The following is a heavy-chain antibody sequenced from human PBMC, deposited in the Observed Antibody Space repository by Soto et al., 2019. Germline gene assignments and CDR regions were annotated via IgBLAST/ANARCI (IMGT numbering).Heavy chain of an antibody. D-gene: IGHD1-26*01. CDR3: ARRGSGSYSDY. Sequence: EVQLLESGGGLVQPGGSLRLSCAASGFTFSSYAMRWVRQAPGKGLEWVSAISGRGGSTYYADSVKGRFTISRDNSKTTLYLQMNSLRAEDTAVYYCARRGSGSYSDYWGQGTLVTVSS. CDR2: ISGRGGST. V-gene: IGHV3-23*01. CDR1: GFTFSSYA. J-gene: IGHJ4*02.